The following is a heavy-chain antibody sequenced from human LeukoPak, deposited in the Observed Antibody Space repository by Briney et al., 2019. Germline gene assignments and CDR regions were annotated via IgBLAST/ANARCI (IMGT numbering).Heavy chain of an antibody. J-gene: IGHJ4*02. CDR1: GGSLSSGGYY. CDR3: ARSRYYYDSSGYYYYFDY. Sequence: PSETLSLTCTVSGGSLSSGGYYWSWVRQHPGTGLEWVGYIYYSGSTYYNPSLKSRVTISVDTSKNQFSLKLSSVTAADTAVYYCARSRYYYDSSGYYYYFDYWGQGTLVTVSS. V-gene: IGHV4-31*03. D-gene: IGHD3-22*01. CDR2: IYYSGST.